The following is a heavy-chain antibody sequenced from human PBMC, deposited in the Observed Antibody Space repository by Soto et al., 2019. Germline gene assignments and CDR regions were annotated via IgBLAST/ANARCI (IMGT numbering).Heavy chain of an antibody. D-gene: IGHD6-19*01. CDR1: GFAFGSYG. Sequence: QVQLVESGGGVVQPGRSLRLSCAASGFAFGSYGMHWVRQAPGKGLEWVAVISYDGSNKYYADSVKGRFTISSDNSKNTLYLQMNSLRAEDTAVYYCAKDRSSGWYWFDYWGQGTLVTVSS. CDR3: AKDRSSGWYWFDY. V-gene: IGHV3-30*18. J-gene: IGHJ4*02. CDR2: ISYDGSNK.